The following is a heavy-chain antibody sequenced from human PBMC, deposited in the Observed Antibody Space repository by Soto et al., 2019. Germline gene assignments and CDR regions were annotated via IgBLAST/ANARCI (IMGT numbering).Heavy chain of an antibody. CDR3: ARPRGSSRHAFDI. D-gene: IGHD3-10*01. CDR1: GYSFTSYW. J-gene: IGHJ3*02. V-gene: IGHV5-51*01. CDR2: SYPGDSDT. Sequence: GEALKLSCQGSGYSFTSYWLGWVRQMPGKGLEWMGISYPGDSDTRYSPSFQGQVTISADKSISTAYLQWSSLKASDTAMYYCARPRGSSRHAFDIWGQGTMVTVS.